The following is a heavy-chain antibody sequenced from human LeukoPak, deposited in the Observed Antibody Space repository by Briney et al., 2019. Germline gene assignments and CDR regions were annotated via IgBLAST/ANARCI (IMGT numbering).Heavy chain of an antibody. J-gene: IGHJ4*02. CDR1: GGSISSYY. Sequence: SETLSLTCTVSGGSISSYYWSWIRQPPGKGLEWIGYIYYSGSTNYNPSLKSRVTISLDTSKNQFSLKLGSVTAADTAVFYCARYSGSYFDYWGQGTLVTVSS. CDR2: IYYSGST. V-gene: IGHV4-59*08. D-gene: IGHD3-10*01. CDR3: ARYSGSYFDY.